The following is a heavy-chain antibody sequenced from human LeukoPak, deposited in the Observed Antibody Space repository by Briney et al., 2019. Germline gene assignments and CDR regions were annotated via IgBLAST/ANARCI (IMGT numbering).Heavy chain of an antibody. J-gene: IGHJ6*02. CDR1: RGTFSSYA. CDR3: ARCRYGDYYYYGMDV. CDR2: IIPILGIA. D-gene: IGHD4-17*01. V-gene: IGHV1-69*04. Sequence: SVKVSCKASRGTFSSYAISWVRQAPGQGLEWMGRIIPILGIANYAQKFQGRVTITADKSTSTAYMELSSLRSEDTAVYYCARCRYGDYYYYGMDVWGQGTTVTVSS.